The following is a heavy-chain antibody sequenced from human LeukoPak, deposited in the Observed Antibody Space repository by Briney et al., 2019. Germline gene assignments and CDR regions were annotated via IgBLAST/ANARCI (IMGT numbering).Heavy chain of an antibody. D-gene: IGHD6-19*01. CDR3: ARDRTVAGPLGY. CDR2: ISAYNGNT. CDR1: GYTFNSYG. V-gene: IGHV1-18*01. Sequence: ASVKVACKASGYTFNSYGISWVRQAPGPGLEWMGWISAYNGNTNYAQKLQGRVTMTTDTSTSTAYMELRSLRSDDTAVYYCARDRTVAGPLGYWGQGTLVTVSS. J-gene: IGHJ4*02.